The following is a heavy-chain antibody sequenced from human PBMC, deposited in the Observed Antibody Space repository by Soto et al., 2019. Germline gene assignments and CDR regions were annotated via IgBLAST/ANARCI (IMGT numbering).Heavy chain of an antibody. Sequence: LRLSCAASGFTFSSYAMHWVRQAPGKGLEWVAVISYDGSNKYYADSVKGRFTISRDNSKNTLYLQMNSLRAEDTAVYYCARDGVRRPDGYCSGGSCYSASLGMDVWGQGTTVTAP. CDR3: ARDGVRRPDGYCSGGSCYSASLGMDV. CDR2: ISYDGSNK. V-gene: IGHV3-30-3*01. D-gene: IGHD2-15*01. J-gene: IGHJ6*02. CDR1: GFTFSSYA.